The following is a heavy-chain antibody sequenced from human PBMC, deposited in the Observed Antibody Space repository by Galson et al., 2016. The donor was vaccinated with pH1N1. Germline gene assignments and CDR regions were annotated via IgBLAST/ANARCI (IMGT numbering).Heavy chain of an antibody. CDR3: ATNAFDY. J-gene: IGHJ4*02. Sequence: SVKVSCKASGYTFIDYPMHWVRQAPGQGLEWMGWIHTSTGDTRYSPKFQGRVTLTRDTSATTTYLELRGLGFQDTAVFYCATNAFDYWGQGTLVTVSP. V-gene: IGHV1-3*04. CDR2: IHTSTGDT. CDR1: GYTFIDYP.